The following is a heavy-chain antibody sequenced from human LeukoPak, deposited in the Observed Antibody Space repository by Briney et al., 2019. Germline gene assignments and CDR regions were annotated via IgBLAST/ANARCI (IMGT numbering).Heavy chain of an antibody. CDR1: GYTFTGYY. CDR2: INPNSGGT. D-gene: IGHD6-13*01. CDR3: ARVLPRIAAAGTRYYFDY. Sequence: GASVKVSCKASGYTFTGYYMHWVRQAPGQGLEWMGWINPNSGGTNYAQKFQGRVTMTRDTSISTAYMELSRLRSDDTAVYYCARVLPRIAAAGTRYYFDYWGQGTLVTVSS. V-gene: IGHV1-2*02. J-gene: IGHJ4*02.